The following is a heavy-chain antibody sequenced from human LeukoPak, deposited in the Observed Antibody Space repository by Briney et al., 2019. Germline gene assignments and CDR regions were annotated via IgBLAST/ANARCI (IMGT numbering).Heavy chain of an antibody. D-gene: IGHD3-22*01. V-gene: IGHV3-30*18. J-gene: IGHJ4*02. CDR2: ISYDGSNK. Sequence: GGSLRLSCAASGLTFSNYGMHWVRQAPGKGLEWVAFISYDGSNKYYADSVKGRFTISRDNSENTLYLQMNSLRAEDTAFYYCAKEMLGDYYDTTGPPDYWGQGTLVTVSS. CDR3: AKEMLGDYYDTTGPPDY. CDR1: GLTFSNYG.